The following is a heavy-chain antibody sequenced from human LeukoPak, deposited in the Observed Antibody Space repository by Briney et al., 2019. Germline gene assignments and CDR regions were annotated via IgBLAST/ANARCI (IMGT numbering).Heavy chain of an antibody. V-gene: IGHV3-23*01. J-gene: IGHJ4*02. CDR3: AKTDLYSYAKGDY. CDR1: GFTFSSYS. Sequence: GGSLRLSCAASGFTFSSYSMNWVRQAPGKGLEWVSAISGSGGSTYYADSVKGRFTISRDNSKNTLYLQMNSLRAEDTAVYYCAKTDLYSYAKGDYWGQGTLVTVSS. D-gene: IGHD5-18*01. CDR2: ISGSGGST.